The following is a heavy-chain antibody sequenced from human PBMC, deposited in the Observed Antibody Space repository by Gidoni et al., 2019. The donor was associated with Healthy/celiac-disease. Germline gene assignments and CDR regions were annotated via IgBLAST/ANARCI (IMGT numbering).Heavy chain of an antibody. CDR3: ARERLTGLEPSRRYDY. CDR2: IYYSGST. D-gene: IGHD1-1*01. Sequence: QLQLQESGPGLVKPSETPSLTATVSGGSISSSRYYWGWIRQPPGKGLEWIGSIYYSGSTYYNPSLKSRVTISVDTSKNQFTLKLSSVTAADTAVYYCARERLTGLEPSRRYDYWGQGTLVTVSS. V-gene: IGHV4-39*07. J-gene: IGHJ4*02. CDR1: GGSISSSRYY.